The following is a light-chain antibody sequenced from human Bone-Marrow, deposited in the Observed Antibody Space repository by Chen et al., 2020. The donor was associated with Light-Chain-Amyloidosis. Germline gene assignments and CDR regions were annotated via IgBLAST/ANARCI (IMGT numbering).Light chain of an antibody. CDR3: QSADSSGTYEVI. CDR1: DLPTEY. Sequence: SYELTQPPSVSVSPGQTARTTCAGDDLPTEYAYWYQQKPGQAPVLVIHRDTERPSGISERFSGSSSGTTATLTISGVQAADEADYHCQSADSSGTYEVIFGGGTKLTVL. J-gene: IGLJ2*01. V-gene: IGLV3-25*03. CDR2: RDT.